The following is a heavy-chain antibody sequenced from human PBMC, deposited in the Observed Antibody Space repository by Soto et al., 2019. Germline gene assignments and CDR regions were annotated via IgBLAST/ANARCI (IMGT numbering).Heavy chain of an antibody. V-gene: IGHV3-33*01. D-gene: IGHD6-19*01. CDR1: GFTFSSYG. J-gene: IGHJ4*02. CDR3: ARDCAGYSSGWYQRGGFDY. CDR2: IWYDASNT. Sequence: QVQLVESGGGVVQPGRSLRLSCAAFGFTFSSYGMHWVRQAPGRGVEWVAVIWYDASNTYYADSVKGRFTISRDNYKNPLYMQMNSLRAEDTAVYYCARDCAGYSSGWYQRGGFDYWGQGTLVTVSS.